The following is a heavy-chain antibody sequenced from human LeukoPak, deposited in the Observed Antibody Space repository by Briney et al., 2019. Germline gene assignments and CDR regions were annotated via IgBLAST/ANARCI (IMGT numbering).Heavy chain of an antibody. D-gene: IGHD2-2*01. Sequence: ASVKVSCKASGYTFTSYYMHWVRQAPGQGLEWMGWINPNSGGTNYAQKFQGRVTMTRDTSISTAYMELSRLRSDDTAVYYCARVPCSSTSCYLQFDYWGQGTLVTVSS. CDR1: GYTFTSYY. J-gene: IGHJ4*02. CDR3: ARVPCSSTSCYLQFDY. CDR2: INPNSGGT. V-gene: IGHV1-2*02.